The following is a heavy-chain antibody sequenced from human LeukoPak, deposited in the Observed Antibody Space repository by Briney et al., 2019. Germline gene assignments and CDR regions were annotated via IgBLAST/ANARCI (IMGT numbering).Heavy chain of an antibody. CDR2: IYSGGST. Sequence: GGSLRLSCAASGFTVSSNYMSWVRQAPEKGLEWVSVIYSGGSTYYADSVKGRFTISRDNSKNTLYLQMNSLRAEDTAVYYCARDQSDGVAAADPSLYYGMDVWGQGTTVTVSS. D-gene: IGHD6-13*01. V-gene: IGHV3-66*02. CDR1: GFTVSSNY. CDR3: ARDQSDGVAAADPSLYYGMDV. J-gene: IGHJ6*02.